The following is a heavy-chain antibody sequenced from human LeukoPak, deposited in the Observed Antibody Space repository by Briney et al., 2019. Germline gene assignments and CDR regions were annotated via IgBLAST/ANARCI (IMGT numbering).Heavy chain of an antibody. Sequence: GGSLRLSCAASGFTLSSYEMHWVRQAPGKGLEWVSYISSSGSTIYYADSVKGRFTISRDNAKNSLYLQMNSLRAEDTAVYYCSRDYGGSSPFDYWGQGTLVTVSS. CDR2: ISSSGSTI. CDR1: GFTLSSYE. CDR3: SRDYGGSSPFDY. D-gene: IGHD4-23*01. V-gene: IGHV3-48*03. J-gene: IGHJ4*02.